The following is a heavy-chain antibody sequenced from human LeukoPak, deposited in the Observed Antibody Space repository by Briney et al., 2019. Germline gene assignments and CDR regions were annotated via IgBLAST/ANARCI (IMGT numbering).Heavy chain of an antibody. CDR2: IYYSGST. J-gene: IGHJ4*02. CDR1: GGSISSSSYY. D-gene: IGHD3-22*01. V-gene: IGHV4-39*01. Sequence: PSETLSLTCTVSGGSISSSSYYWGWIRQPPGKGLEWIGSIYYSGSTYYNPSLKSRVTISVDTSKNQFSLKLSSVTAADTAVYYCARTAVVVIYYFDYWGQGTLVTVSS. CDR3: ARTAVVVIYYFDY.